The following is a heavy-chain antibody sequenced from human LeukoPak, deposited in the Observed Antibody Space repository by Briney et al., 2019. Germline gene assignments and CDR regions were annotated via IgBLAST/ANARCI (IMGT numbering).Heavy chain of an antibody. CDR3: ARDGGAVASAYTMDV. V-gene: IGHV3-11*01. CDR1: GFTSSDNF. CDR2: ISKSDSTT. D-gene: IGHD6-19*01. Sequence: GGSLRLSCAASGFTSSDNFMSWIRQAPGKGLEWVSYISKSDSTTYYADTVKGRFTISRDSAKKSVYLYMNSLRAADTAVYYCARDGGAVASAYTMDVWGQGTTVTVSS. J-gene: IGHJ6*02.